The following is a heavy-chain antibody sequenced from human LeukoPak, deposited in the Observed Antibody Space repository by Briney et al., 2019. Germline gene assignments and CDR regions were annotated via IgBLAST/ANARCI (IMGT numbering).Heavy chain of an antibody. D-gene: IGHD3-16*01. Sequence: GDSLKISCEGFGNSFATYWIGWVRQVPGKGLEWMAIVYPGNSYTHYSPSFQGQVTISADKSNSIVYLQWRSLKASDTATYYCVCRKYYDTWSDPWGQGTLVTVSS. V-gene: IGHV5-51*01. CDR1: GNSFATYW. J-gene: IGHJ5*02. CDR2: VYPGNSYT. CDR3: VCRKYYDTWSDP.